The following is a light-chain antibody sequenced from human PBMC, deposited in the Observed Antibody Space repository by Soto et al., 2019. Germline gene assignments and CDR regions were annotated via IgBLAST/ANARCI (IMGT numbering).Light chain of an antibody. J-gene: IGLJ1*01. Sequence: QSVLTQPGSVSGSPGQSITISCTGTSSDVGSYNLVSWYQQHPGKAPKLMIYEVSKRPSGVSNRFSGSKSGNTASLTISGLQAEDEADYYCCSYAGSSTSYVFGTGTKVTVL. CDR2: EVS. CDR1: SSDVGSYNL. CDR3: CSYAGSSTSYV. V-gene: IGLV2-23*02.